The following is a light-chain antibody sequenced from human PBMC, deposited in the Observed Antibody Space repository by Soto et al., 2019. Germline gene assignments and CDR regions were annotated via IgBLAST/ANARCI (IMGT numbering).Light chain of an antibody. CDR1: QNIGTY. Sequence: EIVMTQSPVTLSVSPGERATLSCRASQNIGTYLAWYQQKPGQAPRLLIYDASNRATGIPARFSGSGSGTDFTLTISSLEPEDFAVYFCQQRSSWPLTFGGGTKVDIK. CDR3: QQRSSWPLT. CDR2: DAS. J-gene: IGKJ4*02. V-gene: IGKV3-11*01.